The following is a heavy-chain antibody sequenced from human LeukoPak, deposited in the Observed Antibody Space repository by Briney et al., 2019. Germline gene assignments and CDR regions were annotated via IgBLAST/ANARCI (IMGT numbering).Heavy chain of an antibody. CDR2: INWNGGST. D-gene: IGHD3-10*01. CDR3: ARAGVLSRPRI. Sequence: SGGSLRLSCAASGFTFDDYGMSWVRHAPGKGLEWVSGINWNGGSTGYADSVKGRFTISRDNAKKTLYLQMNSLRAEDTAVYYCARAGVLSRPRIWGQGTMVTVSS. J-gene: IGHJ3*02. V-gene: IGHV3-20*04. CDR1: GFTFDDYG.